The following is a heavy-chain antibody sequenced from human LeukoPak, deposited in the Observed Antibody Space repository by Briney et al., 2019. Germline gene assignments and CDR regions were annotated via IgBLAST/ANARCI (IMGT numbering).Heavy chain of an antibody. Sequence: GGSLRLSCAASGFTFRSYWWYWVRQAPGKGLVYVSRINNDGGGTTYTDSVKGRFTISRDNAKSEVSLQMNSLRVEDTDMYYCARGGPDHAFDIWGQGTMVTVSS. CDR1: GFTFRSYW. J-gene: IGHJ3*02. D-gene: IGHD1-14*01. CDR3: ARGGPDHAFDI. CDR2: INNDGGGT. V-gene: IGHV3-74*01.